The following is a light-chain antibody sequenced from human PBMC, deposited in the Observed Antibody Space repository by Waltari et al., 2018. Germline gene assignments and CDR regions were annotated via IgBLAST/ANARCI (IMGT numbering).Light chain of an antibody. CDR2: DDS. V-gene: IGLV3-21*04. J-gene: IGLJ2*01. CDR3: QVWDSNTNHVI. Sequence: SSVLTQPPSVSLAPGKTASITCGGNNIGVQSVPWYQQRPGQAPVLVIYDDSARPPGIPERFSGSNSGNTATLTISRVEAGDGADYYCQVWDSNTNHVIFGGGTKLTVL. CDR1: NIGVQS.